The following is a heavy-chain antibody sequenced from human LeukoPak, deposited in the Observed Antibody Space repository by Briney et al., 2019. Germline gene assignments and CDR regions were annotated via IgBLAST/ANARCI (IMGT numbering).Heavy chain of an antibody. CDR2: ISSSSSTI. CDR1: GFTFSSYS. D-gene: IGHD3-3*01. J-gene: IGHJ4*02. Sequence: PGGSLRLSCAASGFTFSSYSMNWVRQAPGKGLEWVSYISSSSSTIYYADSVKGRFTISRDNGKNSLYLQMNSLRAEDTAVYYCAREGYDFWSGYRNYFDYWGQGTLVTVSS. CDR3: AREGYDFWSGYRNYFDY. V-gene: IGHV3-48*01.